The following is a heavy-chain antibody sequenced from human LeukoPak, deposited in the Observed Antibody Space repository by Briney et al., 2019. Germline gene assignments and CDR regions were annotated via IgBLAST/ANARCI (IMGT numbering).Heavy chain of an antibody. D-gene: IGHD3-22*01. CDR1: GFTFTISA. CDR2: IVVGSGNT. Sequence: TSVKVSCKASGFTFTISAVQWVRQARGQRLEWIGWIVVGSGNTNYAQKFQERVTITRDMSTSLVYMELSSLRSEDTAVYYCAAEAAYYYDSRDAFDVWGQGTMVTVSS. CDR3: AAEAAYYYDSRDAFDV. J-gene: IGHJ3*01. V-gene: IGHV1-58*01.